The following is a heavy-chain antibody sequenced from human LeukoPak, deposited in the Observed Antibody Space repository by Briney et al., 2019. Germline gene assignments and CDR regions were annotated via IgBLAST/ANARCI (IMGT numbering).Heavy chain of an antibody. J-gene: IGHJ4*02. CDR1: GYTFTSYG. Sequence: ASVKVSCKASGYTFTSYGISWVRQAPGQGLEWMGWISAYNGNTNYAQKLQGRVTMTTDTSTSTAYMELRSLRSDDTAVYYCAREGGYSGHDQDHYYFDYWGQGTLVTVSS. CDR2: ISAYNGNT. V-gene: IGHV1-18*01. D-gene: IGHD5-12*01. CDR3: AREGGYSGHDQDHYYFDY.